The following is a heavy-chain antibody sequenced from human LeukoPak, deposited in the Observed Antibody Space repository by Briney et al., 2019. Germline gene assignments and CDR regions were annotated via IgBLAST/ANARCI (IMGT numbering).Heavy chain of an antibody. J-gene: IGHJ3*02. CDR1: GYTFTSYD. CDR2: MNPNSGNT. Sequence: ASVKVSCKASGYTFTSYDINWVRQATGRGLEWMGWMNPNSGNTGHAQKFQGRVTMTRNTSISTAYMELSSLRSEDTAVYYCARVRYSYGLKKAFDIWGQGTMVTVSS. V-gene: IGHV1-8*01. D-gene: IGHD5-18*01. CDR3: ARVRYSYGLKKAFDI.